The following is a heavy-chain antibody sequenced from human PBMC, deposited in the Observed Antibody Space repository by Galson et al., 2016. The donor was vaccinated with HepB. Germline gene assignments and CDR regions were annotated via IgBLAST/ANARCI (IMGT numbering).Heavy chain of an antibody. D-gene: IGHD1-7*01. CDR1: GFGFGVFW. CDR2: IKYDGTEQ. CDR3: ARRNSLDV. J-gene: IGHJ4*02. Sequence: SLRLSCAGSGFGFGVFWMNWVRQAPGKGLEWVANIKYDGTEQNYADSVKGRFTISRDNAKNTVDLQMFRLRADDTAVYYCARRNSLDVWGQGALVTVSS. V-gene: IGHV3-7*01.